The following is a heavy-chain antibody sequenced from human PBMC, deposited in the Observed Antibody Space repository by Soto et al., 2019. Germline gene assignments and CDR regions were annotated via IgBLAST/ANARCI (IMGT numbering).Heavy chain of an antibody. D-gene: IGHD5-18*01. CDR3: AKTDGYEVEY. J-gene: IGHJ4*02. CDR1: GYSFVSYW. V-gene: IGHV5-51*01. Sequence: GESLKISCKGSGYSFVSYWIAWVRQMPGKGLEWMGSIYPGDSDTTYSPSIQGQVTISADKSSATVYLQWNTLKASDTAMYYCAKTDGYEVEYWGQGTQVTVSS. CDR2: IYPGDSDT.